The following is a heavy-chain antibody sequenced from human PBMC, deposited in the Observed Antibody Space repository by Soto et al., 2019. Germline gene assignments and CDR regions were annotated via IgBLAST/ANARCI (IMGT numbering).Heavy chain of an antibody. Sequence: ASVKVSCKASGYTFTSYYMHWLRQAPGQGLEWMGIINPGGGSTSYAQKFQGRVTMTRDTSTSTVYMELSSLRSEDTAVYYCARDPSNIWSGYYVDYWGQGTLVTVSS. J-gene: IGHJ4*02. D-gene: IGHD3-3*01. CDR2: INPGGGST. CDR3: ARDPSNIWSGYYVDY. CDR1: GYTFTSYY. V-gene: IGHV1-46*01.